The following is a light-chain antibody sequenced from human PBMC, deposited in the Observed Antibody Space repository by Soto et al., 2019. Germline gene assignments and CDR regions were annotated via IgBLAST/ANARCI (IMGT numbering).Light chain of an antibody. CDR1: QAISSN. Sequence: EIVMTQSPATLSVSRGERATLSCRANQAISSNLAWYQQKPGQAPRLLIYGASTRATGIPDRFSGSGSGTDFTLTISRLEPEDFAVYYCQQYGSSLLTFGGGTKVDIK. V-gene: IGKV3-20*01. J-gene: IGKJ4*01. CDR3: QQYGSSLLT. CDR2: GAS.